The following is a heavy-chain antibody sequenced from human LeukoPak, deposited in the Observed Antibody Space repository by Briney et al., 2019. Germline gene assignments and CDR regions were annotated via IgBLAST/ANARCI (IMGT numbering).Heavy chain of an antibody. J-gene: IGHJ4*02. Sequence: PGRSLGLSCTASEFTFGDYAMSWFRQAPGKGLEWVGFIRSKAYGGTTEYAASVKGRFTISRDDSKSIAYLQMNSLETEDTAVYYCTREGGSYLDYLDYWGQGTLVTVSS. CDR1: EFTFGDYA. V-gene: IGHV3-49*03. CDR2: IRSKAYGGTT. CDR3: TREGGSYLDYLDY. D-gene: IGHD1-26*01.